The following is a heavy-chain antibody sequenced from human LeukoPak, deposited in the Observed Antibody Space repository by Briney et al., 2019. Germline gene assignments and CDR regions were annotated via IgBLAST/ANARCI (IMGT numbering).Heavy chain of an antibody. Sequence: GRSLRLSCAVSGFTFSSYWMNWVRQAPGKGLEWVANIKQDGSEKNYVDSVKGRFTISRDNAKSSLFLQMNDLRAEDTAVYYCAKGRRGNGEVYWGQGTLDTVSS. J-gene: IGHJ4*02. D-gene: IGHD2-8*01. V-gene: IGHV3-7*01. CDR1: GFTFSSYW. CDR3: AKGRRGNGEVY. CDR2: IKQDGSEK.